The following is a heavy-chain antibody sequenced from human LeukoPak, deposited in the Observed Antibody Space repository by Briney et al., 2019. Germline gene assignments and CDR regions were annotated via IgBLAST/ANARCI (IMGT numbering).Heavy chain of an antibody. D-gene: IGHD6-13*01. Sequence: GGSLRLSCAASGFTFSSYDMHWVRQATGKGLEWVSAIGTAGDTYYPGSVKGRFTISRENAKNSLYLQMNSLRAGDTAVYYCARSRGVAAADPKDLYFDYWGQGTLVTVSS. J-gene: IGHJ4*02. CDR2: IGTAGDT. CDR1: GFTFSSYD. V-gene: IGHV3-13*01. CDR3: ARSRGVAAADPKDLYFDY.